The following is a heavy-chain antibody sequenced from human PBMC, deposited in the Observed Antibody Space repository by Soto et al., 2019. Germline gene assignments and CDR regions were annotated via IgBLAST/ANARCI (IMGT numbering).Heavy chain of an antibody. CDR1: GFTFSGYA. V-gene: IGHV3-21*02. Sequence: EVQLVESGGGLVKPGGSLRLSCAASGFTFSGYAMNWVRQAPGEGLEWVSFISSSSNTIYYADSVMGRFTISRDNAKHSLYLQMNSLRVEDTAVYYCARDAVGATYNWGQGTLVTVSS. J-gene: IGHJ1*01. CDR3: ARDAVGATYN. CDR2: ISSSSNTI. D-gene: IGHD1-26*01.